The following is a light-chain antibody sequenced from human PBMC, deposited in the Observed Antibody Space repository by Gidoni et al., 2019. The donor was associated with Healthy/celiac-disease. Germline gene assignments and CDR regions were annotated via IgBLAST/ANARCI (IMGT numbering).Light chain of an antibody. CDR1: SSNIVSNY. CDR2: RNN. CDR3: AAWDDSLSGVV. J-gene: IGLJ2*01. Sequence: QSVLTKPPSASGTPGQRVTIPCSGSSSNIVSNYVYGYQQLPGTAPKLLIYRNNQRPSGVPDRFSGSKSGTSASLAIRGLRSEDEADYYCAAWDDSLSGVVFGGGTKLTVL. V-gene: IGLV1-47*01.